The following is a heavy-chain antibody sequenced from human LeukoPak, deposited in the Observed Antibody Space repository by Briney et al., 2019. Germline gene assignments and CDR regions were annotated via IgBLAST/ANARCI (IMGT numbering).Heavy chain of an antibody. CDR1: GFTLSSYE. Sequence: GGSLRLSCAASGFTLSSYEMNWVRQAPGKGLEWVSYISFSGSTIYYADSVKGRFTISRDNGKNSLYLQMNSLRAEDTAVYYCARGPSGGNKLWMDYWGQGTLVTVSS. CDR2: ISFSGSTI. J-gene: IGHJ4*02. V-gene: IGHV3-48*03. D-gene: IGHD2-21*01. CDR3: ARGPSGGNKLWMDY.